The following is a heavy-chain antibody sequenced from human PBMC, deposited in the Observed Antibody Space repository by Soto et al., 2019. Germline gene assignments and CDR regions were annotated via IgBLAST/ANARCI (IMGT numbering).Heavy chain of an antibody. J-gene: IGHJ6*02. CDR3: VKGGEDITSPYGMDV. Sequence: PGGSLRLSCAASGFTFSSYSMNWVRQAPGKGLEWVSSISSGGTYLEYAHSVKGRFAISRDDAKDSVFLQMNSLKTDDTAVYYCVKGGEDITSPYGMDVWGQGTMVTRLL. V-gene: IGHV3-21*06. CDR1: GFTFSSYS. D-gene: IGHD3-16*01. CDR2: ISSGGTYL.